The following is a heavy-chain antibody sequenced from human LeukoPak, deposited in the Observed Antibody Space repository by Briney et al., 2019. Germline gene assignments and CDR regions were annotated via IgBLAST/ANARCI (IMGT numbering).Heavy chain of an antibody. CDR3: ARQYCSGGSCYFDY. CDR2: IYSGGST. Sequence: GSLRLSCAASGFTVSSNYMSWVRQAPGKGLEWVSVIYSGGSTYYADSVKGRFTFSRDNSKNTLYLQMNSLRAEDTAVYYCARQYCSGGSCYFDYWGQGTLATVSS. CDR1: GFTVSSNY. V-gene: IGHV3-66*04. J-gene: IGHJ4*02. D-gene: IGHD2-15*01.